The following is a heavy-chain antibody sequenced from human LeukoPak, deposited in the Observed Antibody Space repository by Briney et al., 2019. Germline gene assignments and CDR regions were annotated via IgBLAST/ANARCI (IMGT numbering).Heavy chain of an antibody. V-gene: IGHV4-39*01. CDR1: GGSISNSNYY. D-gene: IGHD6-13*01. CDR3: ETGKRKGKTAAGIVD. Sequence: PSETLSLTCTVSGGSISNSNYYWGWIRQPPGKGLEWIGNIYYSGSIYYNPSLKSRVTISVDTSKNQFSLGLSSVTAADTAVYYCETGKRKGKTAAGIVDWRQGTLDTVSS. CDR2: IYYSGSI. J-gene: IGHJ4*02.